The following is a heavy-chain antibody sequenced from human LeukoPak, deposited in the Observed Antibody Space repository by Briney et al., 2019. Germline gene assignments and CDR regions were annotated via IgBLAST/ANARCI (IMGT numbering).Heavy chain of an antibody. D-gene: IGHD1-1*01. Sequence: GGSLRLSCAASGFTFSSYAMHWVRQAPGKGLEWVTIISYDGSNKYYADSVKGRFTISRDNSKNTLFLQMNSLRAEDTALYYCAKGLERESRLDSWGQGTLVTVSS. CDR3: AKGLERESRLDS. CDR1: GFTFSSYA. CDR2: ISYDGSNK. J-gene: IGHJ4*02. V-gene: IGHV3-30*04.